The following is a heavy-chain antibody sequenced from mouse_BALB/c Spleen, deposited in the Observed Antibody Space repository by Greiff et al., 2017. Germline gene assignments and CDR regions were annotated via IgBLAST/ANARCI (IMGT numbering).Heavy chain of an antibody. CDR1: GYSITSDYA. CDR3: ASYYRYDWCAY. CDR2: ISYSGST. Sequence: VQLKESGPGLVKPSQSLSLTCTVTGYSITSDYAWTWIRQFPGNKLEWMGYISYSGSTSYNPSLKSRISITRDTSKNQFFLQLNSVTTEDTATYYCASYYRYDWCAYWGQGTLVTVSA. V-gene: IGHV3-2*02. D-gene: IGHD2-14*01. J-gene: IGHJ3*01.